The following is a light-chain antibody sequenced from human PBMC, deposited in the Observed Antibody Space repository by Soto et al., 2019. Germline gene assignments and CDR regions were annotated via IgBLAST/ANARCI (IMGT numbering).Light chain of an antibody. CDR1: QSISSY. V-gene: IGKV1-39*01. Sequence: DIQMTQSPSSLSASVGDRVTITCRASQSISSYLNWYQQKPGKAPKLLIYAASSLQSGVPSRFSGSGSGTDFTLTISSLQPEDFATYYCQQSYSTLVFGPGTKVD. CDR3: QQSYSTLV. CDR2: AAS. J-gene: IGKJ3*01.